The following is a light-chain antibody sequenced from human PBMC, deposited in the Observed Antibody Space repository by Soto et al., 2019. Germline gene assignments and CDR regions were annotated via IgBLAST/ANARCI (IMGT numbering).Light chain of an antibody. CDR1: QSVSSNY. Sequence: EIVLTQSPGTLSFSPGERATLSCRASQSVSSNYLAWYQQKPGQAPRLLIYDVSNRATGIPARFSGSGSGTDFTLTISSLEPEDFAVYYCQQRSNWPRTFGQGTKVDIK. CDR3: QQRSNWPRT. CDR2: DVS. V-gene: IGKV3-11*01. J-gene: IGKJ1*01.